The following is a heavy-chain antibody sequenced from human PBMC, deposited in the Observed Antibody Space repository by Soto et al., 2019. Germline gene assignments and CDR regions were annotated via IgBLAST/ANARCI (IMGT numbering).Heavy chain of an antibody. CDR3: SRRDTSGFLRYFDK. Sequence: QMQLVQSGAEVKKPRSSVKVSCKASGGTLSSFINYPINWVRQAPGQGLEWMGGIVPDVGTVNYAQKFQGRVTITADKSTGTAYMELSSLRSEDTALYYCSRRDTSGFLRYFDKWGQGTLVTVSS. CDR1: GGTLSSFINYP. D-gene: IGHD3-3*01. J-gene: IGHJ4*02. CDR2: IVPDVGTV. V-gene: IGHV1-69*06.